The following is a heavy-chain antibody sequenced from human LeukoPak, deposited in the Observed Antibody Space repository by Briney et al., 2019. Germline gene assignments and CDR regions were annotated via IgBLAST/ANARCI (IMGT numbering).Heavy chain of an antibody. V-gene: IGHV3-74*01. D-gene: IGHD1-1*01. CDR3: ARDQDGMGTTMDL. CDR1: GFSFSRYW. J-gene: IGHJ4*02. Sequence: TGGALRLCCAASGFSFSRYWMHWVRQAPGEGLMWVSRINSDGSSTWYADSVKGRFTISRDNARNTLSLQMSSLGVEDTALYYCARDQDGMGTTMDLWGQGTQVIVSS. CDR2: INSDGSST.